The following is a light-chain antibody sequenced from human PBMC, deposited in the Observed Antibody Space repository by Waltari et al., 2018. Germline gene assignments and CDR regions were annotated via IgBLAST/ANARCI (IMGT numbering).Light chain of an antibody. CDR3: QQYINRPRT. J-gene: IGKJ1*01. CDR1: QSVNTN. Sequence: EIILTQSPATLSVFPGEETSLSCRASQSVNTNLAWYQHKPGQAPRLLIYGASIRATGIPARFRGSGSGTEFTLTISSLQSEDLAVYYCQQYINRPRTFGQGTKVEI. CDR2: GAS. V-gene: IGKV3-15*01.